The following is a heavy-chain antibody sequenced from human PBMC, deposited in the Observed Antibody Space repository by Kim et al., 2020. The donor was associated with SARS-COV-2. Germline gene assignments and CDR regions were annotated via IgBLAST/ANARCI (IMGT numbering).Heavy chain of an antibody. CDR2: ISWNSGSI. CDR3: AKDMYAREDYYDSSGYSHPSLYYYGMDV. Sequence: GGSLRLSCAASGFTFDDYAMHWVRQAPGKGLEWVSGISWNSGSIGYADSVKGRFTISRDNAKNSLYLQMNSLRAEDMALYYCAKDMYAREDYYDSSGYSHPSLYYYGMDVWGQGTTVTVSS. V-gene: IGHV3-9*03. J-gene: IGHJ6*02. D-gene: IGHD3-22*01. CDR1: GFTFDDYA.